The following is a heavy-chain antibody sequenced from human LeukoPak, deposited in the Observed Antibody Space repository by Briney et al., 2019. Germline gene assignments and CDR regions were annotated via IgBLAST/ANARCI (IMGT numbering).Heavy chain of an antibody. Sequence: ASVKVSCKASGYTFTIYCTRWVRQAPGQGLEWMGWRSAHNGNKNYAQKLEGRVTMNTHTSTSTPKLELRSLRSKDPAVYCCEGDVRMGPGYCSSTSCYGNWFDPWGQGTLVTVSS. J-gene: IGHJ5*02. CDR3: EGDVRMGPGYCSSTSCYGNWFDP. CDR1: GYTFTIYC. D-gene: IGHD2-2*01. CDR2: RSAHNGNK. V-gene: IGHV1-18*01.